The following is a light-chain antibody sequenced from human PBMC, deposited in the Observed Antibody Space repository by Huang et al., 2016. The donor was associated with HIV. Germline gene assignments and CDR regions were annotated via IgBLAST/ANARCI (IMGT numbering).Light chain of an antibody. Sequence: DIVMTQSPLSLHVTPGEPASISCRSSQSLLHSNAYNYLDWYLQKPGQSQQLVIYLSSNRALGVPDRFSGSGSVTYFTLKISRVEAEDVGIYYCMQALQTPRTFGQGTRLEIK. V-gene: IGKV2-28*01. CDR3: MQALQTPRT. CDR1: QSLLHSNAYNY. CDR2: LSS. J-gene: IGKJ5*01.